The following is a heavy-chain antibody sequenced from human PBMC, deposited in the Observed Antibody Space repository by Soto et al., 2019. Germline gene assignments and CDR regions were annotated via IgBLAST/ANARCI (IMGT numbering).Heavy chain of an antibody. CDR1: GFTVSSNY. CDR2: IYSGGST. J-gene: IGHJ5*02. Sequence: HPVGSVRLSCAASGFTVSSNYMSWVRQAPGKGLEWVSVIYSGGSTYYADSVKGRFTISRDNSKNTLYLQMNSLRAEDTAVYYCAREIITMVRGVDNWFDPWGQGTLVTVSS. D-gene: IGHD3-10*01. CDR3: AREIITMVRGVDNWFDP. V-gene: IGHV3-53*01.